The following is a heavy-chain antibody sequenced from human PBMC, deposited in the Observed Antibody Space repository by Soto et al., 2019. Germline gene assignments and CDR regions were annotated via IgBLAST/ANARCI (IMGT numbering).Heavy chain of an antibody. J-gene: IGHJ4*02. D-gene: IGHD6-6*01. CDR3: AREYSSSSGRCFDC. CDR1: GDSISSYY. CDR2: IHYSGRT. Sequence: PSETLSLTCSVSGDSISSYYWIWLRQPPGKGLEWIGYIHYSGRTEYNPSLESRVTISVDTSKNQFSLKLRSVTAADTAVYFCAREYSSSSGRCFDCWGQGTLVTVSS. V-gene: IGHV4-59*01.